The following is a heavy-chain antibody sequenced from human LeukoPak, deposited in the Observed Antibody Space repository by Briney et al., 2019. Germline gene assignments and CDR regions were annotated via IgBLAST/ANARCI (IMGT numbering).Heavy chain of an antibody. CDR2: INHSGST. Sequence: PPETLSLTCAVYGGSFSGYYWSWLRQPPGKGLEWIGEINHSGSTNYNPSLQSRVTISVDTSKNQFSLKLSSVTAADTAVYYCAGRYCSSTSCYFHYYYGMDVWGKGTTVTVSS. J-gene: IGHJ6*04. D-gene: IGHD2-2*01. CDR3: AGRYCSSTSCYFHYYYGMDV. V-gene: IGHV4-34*01. CDR1: GGSFSGYY.